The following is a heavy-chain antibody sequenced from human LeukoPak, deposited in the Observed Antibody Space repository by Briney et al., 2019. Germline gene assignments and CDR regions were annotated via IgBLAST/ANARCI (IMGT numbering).Heavy chain of an antibody. Sequence: PGGSLRLSCVASGFTFDGYAMHWVRQAPGKRLEWVSLINADGGRTYYADSVNGRFTISRDNGKNSLYLQMNSLRSEDSAVYYCATWAFYHGMDVWGQGTTVIVSS. CDR2: INADGGRT. CDR3: ATWAFYHGMDV. D-gene: IGHD2/OR15-2a*01. V-gene: IGHV3-43*02. CDR1: GFTFDGYA. J-gene: IGHJ6*02.